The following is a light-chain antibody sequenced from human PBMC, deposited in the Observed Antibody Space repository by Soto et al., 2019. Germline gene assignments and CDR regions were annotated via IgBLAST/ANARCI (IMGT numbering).Light chain of an antibody. CDR1: QSVSSN. Sequence: EIVMTQSPATLSVSPGERATLSCRASQSVSSNLAWYQQKPGQAPRLLIYGASTRATGIPARFSGSGSGTDFTLTISSLLPEDFAVYYCQQRDDLYTFGQGTKVDIK. V-gene: IGKV3-15*01. J-gene: IGKJ2*01. CDR2: GAS. CDR3: QQRDDLYT.